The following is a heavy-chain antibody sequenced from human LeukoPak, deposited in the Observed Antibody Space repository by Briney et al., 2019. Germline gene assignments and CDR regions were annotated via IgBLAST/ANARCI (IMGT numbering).Heavy chain of an antibody. CDR2: MNPNSGNT. V-gene: IGHV1-8*01. J-gene: IGHJ6*03. CDR3: ARGGGYCSSTSCQGWYYYYYYMDV. CDR1: GYTFTSYD. Sequence: ASVKVSCKASGYTFTSYDINWVRQATGQGLEWMGWMNPNSGNTGYAQKFQGRVTMTRNTSISTAYMELSSLRSEDTAVYYCARGGGYCSSTSCQGWYYYYYYMDVWGKGTTVTISS. D-gene: IGHD2-2*01.